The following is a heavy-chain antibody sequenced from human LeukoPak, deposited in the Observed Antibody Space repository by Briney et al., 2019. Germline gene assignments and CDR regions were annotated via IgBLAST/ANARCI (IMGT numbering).Heavy chain of an antibody. CDR1: GFTFSSYA. J-gene: IGHJ6*02. CDR3: ARDGAGPYYYYGMDV. CDR2: ISGSGGST. V-gene: IGHV3-23*01. Sequence: GGSLRLSCAASGFTFSSYAMSWVRQAPGKGLEWVSAISGSGGSTYYADSVKGRFTISRDNSKNTLYLQMNSLRAEDTAVYYCARDGAGPYYYYGMDVWGQGTTVTVSS. D-gene: IGHD6-19*01.